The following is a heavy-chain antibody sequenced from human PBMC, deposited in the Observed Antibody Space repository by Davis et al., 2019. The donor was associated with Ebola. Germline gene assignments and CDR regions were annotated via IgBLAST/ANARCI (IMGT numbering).Heavy chain of an antibody. CDR1: GFTFSDFG. V-gene: IGHV3-30*02. J-gene: IGHJ5*01. Sequence: PGGSLRLSCAASGFTFSDFGMHWVRQAPSRGLEWVAFIQNDGSDIYYGDSVKGRFIISRDNSRDTLYLQLNSLRLEDTAVFYCAKDYGGWGKLPGAFGSWGQGTLVTVSS. CDR3: AKDYGGWGKLPGAFGS. CDR2: IQNDGSDI. D-gene: IGHD3-16*01.